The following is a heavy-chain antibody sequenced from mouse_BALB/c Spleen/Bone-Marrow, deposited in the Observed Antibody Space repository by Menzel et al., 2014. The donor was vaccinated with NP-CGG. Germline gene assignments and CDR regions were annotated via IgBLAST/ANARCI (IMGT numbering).Heavy chain of an antibody. D-gene: IGHD1-1*01. J-gene: IGHJ1*01. Sequence: VQLQQSGPGLVQPSQSLSITCTVSGFSLTGNGVHWVRQSPGKGLEWLGVIWRGGSIDYNAAFMSRLTITKDNSKNQVFFKMNRLQGDDTAMYYCAKGGITTVWYFDVWGAGTTVTVSS. V-gene: IGHV2-5*01. CDR3: AKGGITTVWYFDV. CDR1: GFSLTGNG. CDR2: IWRGGSI.